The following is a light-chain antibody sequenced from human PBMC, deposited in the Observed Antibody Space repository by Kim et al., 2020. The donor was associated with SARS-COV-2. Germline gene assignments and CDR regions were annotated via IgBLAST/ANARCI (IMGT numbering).Light chain of an antibody. V-gene: IGKV1-27*01. CDR2: SAS. CDR3: QQSTGAPYT. J-gene: IGKJ2*01. CDR1: RGISNY. Sequence: SASVGDRVPISCRASRGISNYLAWYQQKPGTVPNLLIFSASTLQSGVPSRFSGSGSGTDFTLNISSLQPEDVGTYYCQQSTGAPYTFGQGTKLEI.